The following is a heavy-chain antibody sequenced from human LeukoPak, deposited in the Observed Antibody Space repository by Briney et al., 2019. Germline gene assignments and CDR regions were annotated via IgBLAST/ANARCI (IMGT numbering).Heavy chain of an antibody. Sequence: GGSLRLSCAASGFTFSSYSMNWVRQAPGKGLEWVSYISSSSSTIYYADSVKGRFTISRDNAKNSLYLQMNSLRAEDTAVYYCARASAHYDFWSGYGYYSMDVWGQGTTVTVSS. CDR1: GFTFSSYS. D-gene: IGHD3-3*01. J-gene: IGHJ6*02. CDR2: ISSSSSTI. V-gene: IGHV3-48*01. CDR3: ARASAHYDFWSGYGYYSMDV.